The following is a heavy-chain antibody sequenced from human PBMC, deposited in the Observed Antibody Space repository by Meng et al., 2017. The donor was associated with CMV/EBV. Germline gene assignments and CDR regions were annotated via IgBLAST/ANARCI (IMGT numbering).Heavy chain of an antibody. CDR3: APGWFDP. Sequence: ERVGVGGAWVRPVRSRGLSCAASGFTFSFDAMHWVRQAPGKGLEWVAVISYDGSNKYYADSVKGRFTISRDNSKNTLYLQMNSLRAEDTAVYYCAPGWFDPWGQGTLVTVSS. J-gene: IGHJ5*02. CDR1: GFTFSFDA. CDR2: ISYDGSNK. V-gene: IGHV3-30-3*01.